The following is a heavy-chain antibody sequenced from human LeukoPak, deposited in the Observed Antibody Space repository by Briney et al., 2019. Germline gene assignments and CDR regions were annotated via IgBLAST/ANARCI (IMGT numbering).Heavy chain of an antibody. V-gene: IGHV1-18*01. Sequence: ASVKVSCKASGYTFASYGSSWVRQAPGQGLEWMGWISTYNGNTNYAQKLQGRVTMTADTSTSTAYMELRSLRSDDTAVYYCAREYCSSTSCYSPDYWGQGTLVTVSS. CDR3: AREYCSSTSCYSPDY. CDR1: GYTFASYG. CDR2: ISTYNGNT. J-gene: IGHJ4*02. D-gene: IGHD2-2*01.